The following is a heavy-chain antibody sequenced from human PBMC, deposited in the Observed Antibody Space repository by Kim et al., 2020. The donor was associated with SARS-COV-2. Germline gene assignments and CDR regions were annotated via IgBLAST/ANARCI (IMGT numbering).Heavy chain of an antibody. Sequence: SETLSLTCTVSGGSISSYYWSWIRQPPGKGLEWIGYIYYSGSTNYNPSLKSRVTISVDTSKNQFSLKLSSVTAADTAVYYCARLAAPAADYGMDVWGQGTTVTVSS. J-gene: IGHJ6*02. V-gene: IGHV4-59*13. CDR2: IYYSGST. D-gene: IGHD6-13*01. CDR3: ARLAAPAADYGMDV. CDR1: GGSISSYY.